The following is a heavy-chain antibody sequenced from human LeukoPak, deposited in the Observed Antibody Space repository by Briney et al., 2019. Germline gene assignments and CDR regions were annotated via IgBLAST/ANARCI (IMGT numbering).Heavy chain of an antibody. CDR1: GFTFSSYA. D-gene: IGHD6-13*01. CDR2: ISYDGSNK. CDR3: ARGRKFAPEQQLVLNNWFDP. V-gene: IGHV3-30*04. Sequence: PGRSLRLSCAASGFTFSSYAMHWVRQAPGKGLEWVAVISYDGSNKYYADSVKGRFTISRDNSKNTLYLQMNSLRAEDTAVYYCARGRKFAPEQQLVLNNWFDPGAREPWSPSPQ. J-gene: IGHJ5*02.